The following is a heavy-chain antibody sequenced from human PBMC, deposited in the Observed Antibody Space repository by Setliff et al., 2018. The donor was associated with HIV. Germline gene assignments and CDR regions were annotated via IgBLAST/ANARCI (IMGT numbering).Heavy chain of an antibody. Sequence: KPSETLSLTCGISDYSITSGYYWGWIRQPQGKGLEWIGSIYRSGSTYDNPSLKSRVTISVDTSKNQFSLKLSSVTAADTAVYYCARHSGVASPNWFDPWGQGTLVTVSS. CDR3: ARHSGVASPNWFDP. D-gene: IGHD3-10*01. V-gene: IGHV4-38-2*01. CDR1: DYSITSGYY. J-gene: IGHJ5*02. CDR2: IYRSGST.